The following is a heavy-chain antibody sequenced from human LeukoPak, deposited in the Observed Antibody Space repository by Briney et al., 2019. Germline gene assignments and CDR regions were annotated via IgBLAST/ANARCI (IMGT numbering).Heavy chain of an antibody. CDR1: GYTFTSYG. CDR2: ISAYNGNT. V-gene: IGHV1-18*01. J-gene: IGHJ4*02. D-gene: IGHD3-22*01. Sequence: ASVKVSCKASGYTFTSYGISWVRQAPGQGLEWMGWISAYNGNTNYAQKFQGRVTMTTDTSTSTAYMELSSLRSEDTAVYYCARGRIVVVIGKYYFDYWGQGTLVTVSS. CDR3: ARGRIVVVIGKYYFDY.